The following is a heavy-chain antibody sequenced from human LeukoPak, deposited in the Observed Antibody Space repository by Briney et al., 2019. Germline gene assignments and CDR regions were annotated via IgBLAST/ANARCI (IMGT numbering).Heavy chain of an antibody. Sequence: ASVKVSCKASGGTFSSYAISWVRQAPGQGLEWMGRIIPIFGIANYAQKFQGRVTITADKSTSTAYMELSSLRSADTAVYYCATDLWRGNWNTNNWFDPWGQGTLVTVSS. J-gene: IGHJ5*02. CDR2: IIPIFGIA. CDR1: GGTFSSYA. V-gene: IGHV1-69*04. D-gene: IGHD1/OR15-1a*01. CDR3: ATDLWRGNWNTNNWFDP.